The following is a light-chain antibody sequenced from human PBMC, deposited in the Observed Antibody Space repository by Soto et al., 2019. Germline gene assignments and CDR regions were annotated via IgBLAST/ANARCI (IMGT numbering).Light chain of an antibody. J-gene: IGKJ5*01. CDR2: GTS. CDR1: QSISNN. V-gene: IGKV3-15*01. CDR3: QQYNKWPPIT. Sequence: EIVITQSPPTLSVSPGERATLSCRASQSISNNLAWYQQRPGQAPRLLIYGTSTRATGIPARFSGRGSGTEFTLTISSLQSEDFAIYYCQQYNKWPPITFGQGTRLEIK.